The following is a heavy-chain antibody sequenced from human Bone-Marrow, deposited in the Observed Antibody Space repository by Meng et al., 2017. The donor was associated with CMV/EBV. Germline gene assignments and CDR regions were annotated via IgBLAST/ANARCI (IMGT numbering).Heavy chain of an antibody. V-gene: IGHV4-34*01. D-gene: IGHD6-13*01. CDR2: INHSGST. Sequence: QVQLQQWGAGLLTPSETLSLTCAVYCGSFSGYYWSWIRQPPGKGLEWIGEINHSGSTNYNPSLKSRVTISVDTSKNQFSLKLSSVTAADTAVYYCARGRTAAGATTTTFDYWGQGTLVTVSS. CDR3: ARGRTAAGATTTTFDY. J-gene: IGHJ4*02. CDR1: CGSFSGYY.